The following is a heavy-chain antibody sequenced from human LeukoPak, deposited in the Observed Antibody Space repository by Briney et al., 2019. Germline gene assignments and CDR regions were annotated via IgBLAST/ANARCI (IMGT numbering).Heavy chain of an antibody. V-gene: IGHV1-46*03. CDR2: INPSGGST. J-gene: IGHJ3*02. D-gene: IGHD3-22*01. Sequence: ASVKVSCKASGYTFTSYYMHWVRQAPGQGLEWMGIINPSGGSTSYAQKFQGRVTMTRDTSTSTVYMELSSLRSEDTAVYYCAREYYDSSGYYSDAFDIWSQGTMVTVSS. CDR3: AREYYDSSGYYSDAFDI. CDR1: GYTFTSYY.